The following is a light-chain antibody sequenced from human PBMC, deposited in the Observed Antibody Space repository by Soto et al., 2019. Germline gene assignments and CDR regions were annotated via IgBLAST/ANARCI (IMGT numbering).Light chain of an antibody. CDR2: AAS. CDR1: QDISSH. J-gene: IGKJ4*01. Sequence: DIQLTQSPSFLSASVGDRVTITCRASQDISSHLAWYQQKPGKAPKLLIYAASTLQSGVPSGFGGSGSGTEFTLTITSLQPEDFATNYCQHVKTYPLTFGGGTKVEIK. CDR3: QHVKTYPLT. V-gene: IGKV1-9*01.